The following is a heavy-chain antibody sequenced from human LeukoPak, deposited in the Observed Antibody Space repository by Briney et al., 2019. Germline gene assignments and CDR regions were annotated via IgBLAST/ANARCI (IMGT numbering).Heavy chain of an antibody. Sequence: GRSLRLSCAASGFTFSSYGMHWVRQAPGKGLGWMAVMWYDGSNKYYADSVKGRFIISRDNSKNTLYLQMNSLRAEDTAAYYCASLIGYNSAYWGQGTLVTVSS. CDR2: MWYDGSNK. CDR1: GFTFSSYG. CDR3: ASLIGYNSAY. D-gene: IGHD6-19*01. J-gene: IGHJ4*02. V-gene: IGHV3-33*03.